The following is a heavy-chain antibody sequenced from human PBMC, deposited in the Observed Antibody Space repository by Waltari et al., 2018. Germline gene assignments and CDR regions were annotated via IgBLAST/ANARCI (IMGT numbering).Heavy chain of an antibody. D-gene: IGHD6-13*01. V-gene: IGHV1-18*01. CDR1: GYTFTKNG. CDR3: ARVFTYSSGWYHLDL. Sequence: QVQLVQSGGEVKKPGASVKVSCKASGYTFTKNGISWVRQAPVQGLEWMGWIGPYSGNTDYAQSLQGRVTMTTDTPTSTAYLELTSLRSDDTAVYYCARVFTYSSGWYHLDLWGQGTLITVS. J-gene: IGHJ5*02. CDR2: IGPYSGNT.